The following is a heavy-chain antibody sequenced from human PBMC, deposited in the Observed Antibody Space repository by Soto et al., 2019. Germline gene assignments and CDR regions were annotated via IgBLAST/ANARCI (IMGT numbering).Heavy chain of an antibody. CDR3: ASRNYDFWSGYYTLYYYYCMDV. CDR2: ISAYNGNT. Sequence: ASVKVSCKASGYTFTSYGISWVRQAPGQGLEWMGWISAYNGNTNYAQKLQGRVTMTTDTSTSTAYMELRSLRSDDTAVYYSASRNYDFWSGYYTLYYYYCMDVWGQGTTVTVSS. D-gene: IGHD3-3*01. CDR1: GYTFTSYG. J-gene: IGHJ6*02. V-gene: IGHV1-18*01.